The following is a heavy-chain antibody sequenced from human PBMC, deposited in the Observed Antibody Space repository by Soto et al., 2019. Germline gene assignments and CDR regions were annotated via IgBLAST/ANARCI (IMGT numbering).Heavy chain of an antibody. J-gene: IGHJ6*02. V-gene: IGHV1-24*01. CDR3: ATARFGGSSPNYYYYGIDV. D-gene: IGHD1-26*01. CDR2: FNPIYGET. CDR1: GYAISGYS. Sequence: ASVKGSCKSSGYAISGYSISWVRQAPGKGLEWMGGFNPIYGETNYAQKFQGRVTMTADTSTDTAYMELSSLTSEDTAVYYCATARFGGSSPNYYYYGIDVWGQGTTVTVSS.